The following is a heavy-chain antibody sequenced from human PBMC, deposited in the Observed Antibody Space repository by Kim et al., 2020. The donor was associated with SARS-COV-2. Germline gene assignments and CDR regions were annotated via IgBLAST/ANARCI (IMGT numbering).Heavy chain of an antibody. CDR3: AKTGYGSGSYLIHYYYYGMDV. Sequence: GGSLRLSCAASGFTFSSYGMHWVRQAPGKGLEWVAVISYDGSNKYYADSVKGRFTISRDNPKNTLYLQMNSLRAEDTAVYYCAKTGYGSGSYLIHYYYYGMDVWSQGTTVTVSS. CDR1: GFTFSSYG. V-gene: IGHV3-30*18. J-gene: IGHJ6*02. CDR2: ISYDGSNK. D-gene: IGHD3-10*01.